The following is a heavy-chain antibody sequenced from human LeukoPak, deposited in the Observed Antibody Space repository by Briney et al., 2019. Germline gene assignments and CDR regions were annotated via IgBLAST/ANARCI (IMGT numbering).Heavy chain of an antibody. CDR1: GFTFSSYA. CDR2: ISYDGRNK. V-gene: IGHV3-30*04. D-gene: IGHD3-16*02. Sequence: GGSLRLSCAASGFTFSSYAMHWVRQAPGKGLEWVAVISYDGRNKYYADSVKGRFTISRDNSKNTLYLQMNSLRAEDTAVYYCARSPMGLRLGELSFVDYWGQGTLVTVSS. J-gene: IGHJ4*02. CDR3: ARSPMGLRLGELSFVDY.